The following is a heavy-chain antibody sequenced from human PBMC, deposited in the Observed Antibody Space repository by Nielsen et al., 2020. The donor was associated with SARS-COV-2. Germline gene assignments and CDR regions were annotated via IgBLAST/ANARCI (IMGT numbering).Heavy chain of an antibody. D-gene: IGHD6-6*01. V-gene: IGHV3-23*01. CDR2: ISGSGGST. Sequence: GESLKISCAASGFTFSSYAMSWVRQAPGKGLKWVSAISGSGGSTYYADSVKGRFTISRDNAKNSLYLQMNNLRAEDTAVYYCARDHSSSSPYYYYYYMDVWGKGTTVTVSS. CDR3: ARDHSSSSPYYYYYYMDV. J-gene: IGHJ6*03. CDR1: GFTFSSYA.